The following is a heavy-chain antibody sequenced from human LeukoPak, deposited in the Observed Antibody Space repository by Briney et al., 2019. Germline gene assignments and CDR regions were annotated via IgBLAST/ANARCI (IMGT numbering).Heavy chain of an antibody. D-gene: IGHD3/OR15-3a*01. V-gene: IGHV3-33*01. CDR3: ARQDALWTPNSPP. CDR1: GFTFSSYG. Sequence: GRSLRLSCAASGFTFSSYGMHWVRQAPGKGLEWVAVIWYDGSNKYYADSVKGRFTISRDNAKNSLDLQMNSLRAEDTAVYYCARQDALWTPNSPPWGQGTPVTVSS. J-gene: IGHJ5*02. CDR2: IWYDGSNK.